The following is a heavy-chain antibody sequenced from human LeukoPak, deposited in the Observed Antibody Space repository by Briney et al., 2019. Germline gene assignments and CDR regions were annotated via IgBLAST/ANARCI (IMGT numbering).Heavy chain of an antibody. D-gene: IGHD3-10*01. Sequence: SETLFLTCTVSGYSISSGYYWGWIRQPPGKGLEWIGSIYHSGSTYYNPSLKSRVTISVDTSKNQFSLKLSSVTAADTAVYYCARLGNYYGSGSYRFWGQGTLVTVSS. V-gene: IGHV4-38-2*02. CDR2: IYHSGST. J-gene: IGHJ4*02. CDR3: ARLGNYYGSGSYRF. CDR1: GYSISSGYY.